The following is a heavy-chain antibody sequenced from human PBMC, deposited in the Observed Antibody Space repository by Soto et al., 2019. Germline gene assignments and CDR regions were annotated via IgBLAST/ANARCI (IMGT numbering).Heavy chain of an antibody. J-gene: IGHJ5*02. D-gene: IGHD3-22*01. CDR2: IYYSGST. CDR3: ARDYYDSSGYYYVDWFDP. Sequence: SETLSLTCTVSGGSLSNYYWSWIRQPPGKGLEWIGYIYYSGSTYYNPSLKGRVTISVDTSKNQFSLKLSSVTAADTAVYYCARDYYDSSGYYYVDWFDPWGQGTQVTVSS. V-gene: IGHV4-30-4*01. CDR1: GGSLSNYY.